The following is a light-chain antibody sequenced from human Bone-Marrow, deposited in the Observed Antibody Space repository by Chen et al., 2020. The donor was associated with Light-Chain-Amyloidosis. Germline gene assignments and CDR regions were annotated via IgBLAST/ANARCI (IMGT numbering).Light chain of an antibody. CDR1: DLPTKY. V-gene: IGLV3-25*03. J-gene: IGLJ2*01. CDR3: QSADSSGTYEVI. Sequence: SYDLTQPPSVSVPPGQTASITCTGDDLPTKYAYWYQQKPGQAPVLVIHRDTERPSGISERFSGSSSGTTATLTISGVQAEDEADYHCQSADSSGTYEVIFGGGTKLTVL. CDR2: RDT.